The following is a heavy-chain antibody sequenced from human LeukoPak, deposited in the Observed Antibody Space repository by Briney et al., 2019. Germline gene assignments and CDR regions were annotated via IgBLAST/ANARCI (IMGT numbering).Heavy chain of an antibody. CDR2: IYYSGST. CDR3: ARASRLGSPPEY. J-gene: IGHJ4*02. V-gene: IGHV4-59*01. D-gene: IGHD1-26*01. Sequence: SETLSLTCTVSGGSISSYYWSWIRQPPGKGLEWIGYIYYSGSTNYNPSLKSRVTISVDTSKNQFSLKLSSVTAADTAVYYCARASRLGSPPEYWGQGTLVTVSS. CDR1: GGSISSYY.